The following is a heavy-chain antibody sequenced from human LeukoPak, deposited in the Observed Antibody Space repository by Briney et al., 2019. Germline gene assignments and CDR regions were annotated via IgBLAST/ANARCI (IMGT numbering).Heavy chain of an antibody. D-gene: IGHD3-16*02. Sequence: GGSLRRSCAASGFTFSSYGMHWVRQAPGKGLEWVAVIWYDGSKKCYADSVKGRFIISRDDSKNTLYLQMNSLRAEDTAVYYCASTYDYVWGSFRTGYFDYWGRGTLVTVSS. J-gene: IGHJ4*02. CDR1: GFTFSSYG. CDR2: IWYDGSKK. V-gene: IGHV3-33*03. CDR3: ASTYDYVWGSFRTGYFDY.